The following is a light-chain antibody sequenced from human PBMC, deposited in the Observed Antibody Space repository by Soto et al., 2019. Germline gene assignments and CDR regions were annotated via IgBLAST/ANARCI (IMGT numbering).Light chain of an antibody. J-gene: IGKJ4*01. CDR3: QQSIRWPRGT. V-gene: IGKV3-11*01. CDR2: DAS. CDR1: QSVRSH. Sequence: EIVLTQSPATLSLSPGDRATLSCRASQSVRSHLAWYQHKPGQAPRLLIYDASNRATGIPARFSGSGSGTDFTLTISRLEPEYVAVYYWQQSIRWPRGTFGGGTKVEIK.